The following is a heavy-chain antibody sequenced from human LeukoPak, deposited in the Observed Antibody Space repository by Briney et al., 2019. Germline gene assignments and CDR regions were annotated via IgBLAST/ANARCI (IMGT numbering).Heavy chain of an antibody. V-gene: IGHV4-34*01. Sequence: GSLRLSCAASGFTLSSYGMSWVRQAPGKGLEWIGEINHSGSTNYNPSLKSRVTISVDTSKNQFSLKLSSVTAADTAVYYCARGLENWNVYVFDYWGQGTLVTVSS. CDR2: INHSGST. CDR3: ARGLENWNVYVFDY. J-gene: IGHJ4*02. D-gene: IGHD1-1*01. CDR1: GFTLSSYG.